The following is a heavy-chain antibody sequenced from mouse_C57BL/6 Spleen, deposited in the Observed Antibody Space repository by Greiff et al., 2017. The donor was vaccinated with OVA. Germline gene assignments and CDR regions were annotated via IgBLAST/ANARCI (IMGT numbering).Heavy chain of an antibody. D-gene: IGHD1-1*01. J-gene: IGHJ4*01. V-gene: IGHV1-26*01. Sequence: VQLQQSGPELVKPGASVKISCKASGYTFTDYYMNWVKQSHGKSLEWIGDINPNNGGTGYNEKFKGKATLTVDKSSSTAYMELRSLTTEDYAVYYCAREYGSRYAMAYWGQGTLVTVS. CDR3: AREYGSRYAMAY. CDR2: INPNNGGT. CDR1: GYTFTDYY.